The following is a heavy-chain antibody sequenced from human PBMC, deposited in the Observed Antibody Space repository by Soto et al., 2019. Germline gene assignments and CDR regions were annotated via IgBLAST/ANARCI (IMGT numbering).Heavy chain of an antibody. CDR2: INHRGQS. J-gene: IGHJ5*02. Sequence: TLSLTCVVSGGSLSDYSWIWIRQPPGKGLEWIGEINHRGQSNFKPSLKSRTVISVDKSKNQVSLNLSSVTAADTAVYYCAKVSRITIFGGGWFDPWGQGILVTVSS. D-gene: IGHD3-3*01. CDR1: GGSLSDYS. CDR3: AKVSRITIFGGGWFDP. V-gene: IGHV4-34*01.